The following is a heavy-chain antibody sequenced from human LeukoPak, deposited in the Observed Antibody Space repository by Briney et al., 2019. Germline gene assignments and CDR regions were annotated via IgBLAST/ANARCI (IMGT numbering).Heavy chain of an antibody. CDR1: GFTVISNY. CDR2: IYSGGRT. V-gene: IGHV3-66*02. Sequence: PGGSLRLSCAVSGFTVISNYMYWVRQTPGKGLECISVIYSGGRTYYADSVKGRFTISRDNSKNMLFLQMNSLRTEDTALYYCARTSGSFAGYFDFWGQGTLVTVSS. CDR3: ARTSGSFAGYFDF. J-gene: IGHJ4*02. D-gene: IGHD1-26*01.